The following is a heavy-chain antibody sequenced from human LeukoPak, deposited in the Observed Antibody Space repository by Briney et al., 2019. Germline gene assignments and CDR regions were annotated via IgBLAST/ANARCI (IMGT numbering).Heavy chain of an antibody. D-gene: IGHD5-24*01. V-gene: IGHV3-23*01. CDR2: ISGSGGST. CDR1: GFTFSRYA. CDR3: ARSRDGEDFDY. Sequence: GRSLRLSCAASGFTFSRYAMHWVRQAPGKGLEWVSAISGSGGSTYYADSVKGRFTISRDNSKNTVYLQMNSLRAEDTAVYYCARSRDGEDFDYWGQGTLVTVSS. J-gene: IGHJ4*02.